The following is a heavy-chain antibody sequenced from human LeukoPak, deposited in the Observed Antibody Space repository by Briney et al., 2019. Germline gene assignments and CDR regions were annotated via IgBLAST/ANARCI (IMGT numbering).Heavy chain of an antibody. D-gene: IGHD3-22*01. CDR2: FSYDGSDK. J-gene: IGHJ4*02. V-gene: IGHV3-30*18. CDR1: GFTFSTNA. Sequence: PGGSLRLSCLTSGFTFSTNAMSWVRQAPGRGLEWVAIFSYDGSDKYYADSVKGRFTISRDNSKSTLYLQMNSLRSEDTAVYYCAKTSREFRDSSGGYDYWGQGILVTVSS. CDR3: AKTSREFRDSSGGYDY.